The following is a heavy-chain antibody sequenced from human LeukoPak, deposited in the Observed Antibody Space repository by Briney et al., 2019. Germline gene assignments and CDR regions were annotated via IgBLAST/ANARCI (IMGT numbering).Heavy chain of an antibody. V-gene: IGHV3-23*01. D-gene: IGHD3-22*01. J-gene: IGHJ4*02. CDR1: GFLFSTYD. CDR3: AKVGRYYDSSGYYRLFDD. Sequence: GGSLRLSCAASGFLFSTYDMSWVRQAPGKGLEWVSSITVSGGTTYYADSVQGRFTVYRDNSKNTLHPQMNSLRDEDTAVYYCAKVGRYYDSSGYYRLFDDWGQGTLVTVSS. CDR2: ITVSGGTT.